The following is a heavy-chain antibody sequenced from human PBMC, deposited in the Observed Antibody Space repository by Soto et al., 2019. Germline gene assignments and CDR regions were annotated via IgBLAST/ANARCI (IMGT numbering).Heavy chain of an antibody. Sequence: SVKVSCKASGGTFSSYTISWVRQAPGQGLEWMGRIIPILGIANYAQKFQGRVTITADKYTSTAYMELSSLRSEDTAVYYCARDLFRVAVAGRGNDYWGQGTLVTVSS. J-gene: IGHJ4*02. CDR3: ARDLFRVAVAGRGNDY. CDR2: IIPILGIA. V-gene: IGHV1-69*04. D-gene: IGHD6-19*01. CDR1: GGTFSSYT.